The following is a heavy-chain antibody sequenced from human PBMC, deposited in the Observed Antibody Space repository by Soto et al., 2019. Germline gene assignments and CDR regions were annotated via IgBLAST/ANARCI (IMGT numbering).Heavy chain of an antibody. D-gene: IGHD3-22*01. CDR2: IYYSGST. J-gene: IGHJ4*02. CDR3: ARESFYNSGGFHGFDY. CDR1: GGSISSYY. V-gene: IGHV4-59*01. Sequence: SETLALTCTVSGGSISSYYGGWIRQPPGKGLEWIGYIYYSGSTNYNPSLKSRVTISVDTSKNQFSLKLSSVTAADTAVYYCARESFYNSGGFHGFDYWGQGTLVTVS.